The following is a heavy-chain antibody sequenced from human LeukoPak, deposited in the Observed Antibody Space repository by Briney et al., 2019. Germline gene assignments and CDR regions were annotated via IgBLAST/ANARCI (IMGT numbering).Heavy chain of an antibody. D-gene: IGHD5-24*01. J-gene: IGHJ5*02. V-gene: IGHV4-34*01. CDR3: ARDGYNYNWFDP. CDR1: GGSFSGYY. CDR2: INHSGST. Sequence: SETLSLTCAVYGGSFSGYYWSWIRQPPGKGLEWIGEINHSGSTNHNPSLKSRVTISVDTSKNQFSLKLSSVTAADTAVYYCARDGYNYNWFDPWGQGTLVTVSS.